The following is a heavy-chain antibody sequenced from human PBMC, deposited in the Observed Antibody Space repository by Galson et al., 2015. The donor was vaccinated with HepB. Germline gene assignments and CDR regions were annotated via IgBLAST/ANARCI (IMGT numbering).Heavy chain of an antibody. D-gene: IGHD1-26*01. CDR3: AADPSGSYSFDY. V-gene: IGHV1-58*02. Sequence: SVKVSCKASGFTFTSSAMQWVRQARGQRLEWIGWIVVGSGNTNYAQKFQERVTITRDMSTSTAYMELSSLRSEDTAMYYCAADPSGSYSFDYWGQGTLVTVSS. J-gene: IGHJ4*02. CDR1: GFTFTSSA. CDR2: IVVGSGNT.